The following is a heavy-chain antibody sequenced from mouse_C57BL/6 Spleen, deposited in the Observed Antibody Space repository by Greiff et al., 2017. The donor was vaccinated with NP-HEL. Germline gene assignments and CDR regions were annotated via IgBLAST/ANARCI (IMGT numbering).Heavy chain of an antibody. CDR3: ARFTTVVAKVYYFDY. Sequence: EVHLVESGGDLVKPGGSLKLSCAASGFTFSSYGMSWVRQTPDKRLEWVATISSGGSYTYYPDSVKGRFTISRDNAKNTLYLQMSSLKSEDTAMYYCARFTTVVAKVYYFDYWGQGTTLTVSS. CDR2: ISSGGSYT. CDR1: GFTFSSYG. V-gene: IGHV5-6*01. J-gene: IGHJ2*01. D-gene: IGHD1-1*01.